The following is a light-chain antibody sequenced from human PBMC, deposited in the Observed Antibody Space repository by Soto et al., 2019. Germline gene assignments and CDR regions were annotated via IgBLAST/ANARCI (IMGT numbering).Light chain of an antibody. Sequence: QSVLTQPPSVSGAPGQRVTISCTGSSSIIGAGYDVHWYQQLPGTAPQLLIYGXXXRXXXXXXXXXGSKSGTSASLAITGLXAEDEXDYYCQSYDSSLSGWVFGGGTKLTVL. CDR3: QSYDSSLSGWV. CDR2: GXX. J-gene: IGLJ3*02. V-gene: IGLV1-40*01. CDR1: SSIIGAGYD.